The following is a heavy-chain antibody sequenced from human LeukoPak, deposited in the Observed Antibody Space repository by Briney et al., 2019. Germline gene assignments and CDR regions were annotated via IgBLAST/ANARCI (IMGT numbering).Heavy chain of an antibody. V-gene: IGHV4-59*12. CDR1: GGSISNNY. Sequence: SETLSLTCTVSGGSISNNYWSWIRQPPGKGLEWIGYIDYSGSTNYNPSLKSRVTISIDTSKIQFSLKLTSVTAADTAVYYCARDWSGDVEPPPGYFQHWGQGTLVTVSS. J-gene: IGHJ1*01. D-gene: IGHD5-24*01. CDR3: ARDWSGDVEPPPGYFQH. CDR2: IDYSGST.